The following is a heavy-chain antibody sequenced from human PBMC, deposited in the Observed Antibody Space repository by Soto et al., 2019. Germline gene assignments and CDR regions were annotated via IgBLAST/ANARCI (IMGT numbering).Heavy chain of an antibody. V-gene: IGHV3-23*01. CDR2: ISATDGGT. CDR3: ARGKSPRPGGRMDV. D-gene: IGHD3-16*01. J-gene: IGHJ6*02. Sequence: HPWGSLRLSCAASGFTFITYAITCFRHSPVKWLEWVSTISATDGGTYYADSVTGRFTISRDNAKNTLYLQMNSLRAEDTAVFYCARGKSPRPGGRMDVWGQGTTVTVSS. CDR1: GFTFITYA.